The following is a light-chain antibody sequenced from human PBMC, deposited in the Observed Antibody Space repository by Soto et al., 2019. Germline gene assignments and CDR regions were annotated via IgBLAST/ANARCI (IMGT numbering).Light chain of an antibody. J-gene: IGKJ1*01. CDR1: QTISSW. Sequence: EIQVTQSASTLSGSVADRVTATCRASQTISSWLAWYQQKPGKAPKLLIYKASTLKSGVPSRFSGSGSGTEFTLTISSLQPDDFATYYCQHYNSYLEAFGQGTKV. CDR2: KAS. V-gene: IGKV1-5*03. CDR3: QHYNSYLEA.